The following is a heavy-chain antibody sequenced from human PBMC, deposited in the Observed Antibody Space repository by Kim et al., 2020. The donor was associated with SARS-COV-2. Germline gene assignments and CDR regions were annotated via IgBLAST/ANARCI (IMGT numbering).Heavy chain of an antibody. CDR2: IYSGGNT. D-gene: IGHD2-21*02. CDR1: GFTVSSNY. Sequence: GGSLRLSCVASGFTVSSNYMTWVRQAPGKGLEWVSVIYSGGNTYYADSVKGRFTISRDNSKNTLYLQMNSLRAEVTAVYYCARECGGDCYGSLNYWGQGTLVTVS. CDR3: ARECGGDCYGSLNY. V-gene: IGHV3-53*01. J-gene: IGHJ4*02.